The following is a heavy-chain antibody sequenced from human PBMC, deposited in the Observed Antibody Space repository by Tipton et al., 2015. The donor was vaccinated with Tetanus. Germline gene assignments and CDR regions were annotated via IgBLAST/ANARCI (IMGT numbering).Heavy chain of an antibody. V-gene: IGHV3-23*01. CDR2: ITESGGRT. Sequence: SLRLSCAASGFNYNSYAMNWVRQAPGKGLEWVSTITESGGRTYFADAVKGRFTVSRDNSRNTLSLQMSSLRAEDAAVYYCARDFLVGYCAGAGCYSEEYWGPGILVTVSS. CDR3: ARDFLVGYCAGAGCYSEEY. J-gene: IGHJ4*02. D-gene: IGHD2-15*01. CDR1: GFNYNSYA.